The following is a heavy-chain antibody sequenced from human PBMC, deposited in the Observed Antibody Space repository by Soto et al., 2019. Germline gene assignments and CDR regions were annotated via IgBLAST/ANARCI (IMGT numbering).Heavy chain of an antibody. D-gene: IGHD2-21*02. CDR1: VFTFSKYA. CDR3: AKDDVAGDGLWLVSD. V-gene: IGHV3-23*01. Sequence: PGGSLRLSCVASVFTFSKYAMIWVRQAPGKGQEWVSVITGSGNTIEYADSVKGRFSISRDNSKNTVDLQMNSLRAEDTAMYYCAKDDVAGDGLWLVSDWGQGTLVTGSS. CDR2: ITGSGNTI. J-gene: IGHJ4*02.